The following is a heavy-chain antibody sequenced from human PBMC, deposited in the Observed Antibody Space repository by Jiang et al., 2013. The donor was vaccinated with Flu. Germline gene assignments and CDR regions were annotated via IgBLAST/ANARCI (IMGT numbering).Heavy chain of an antibody. CDR2: IYYSGST. CDR3: ARQYGDHTWDYYYYGMDV. J-gene: IGHJ6*02. CDR1: GGSISSSSYY. Sequence: GSGLVKPSETLSLTCTVSGGSISSSSYYWGWIRQPPGKGLEWIGNIYYSGSTYYNPSLKSRVTISVDTSKNQFSLKLSSVTAADTAVYYCARQYGDHTWDYYYYGMDVWGQGTTVTVSS. D-gene: IGHD2-21*02. V-gene: IGHV4-39*01.